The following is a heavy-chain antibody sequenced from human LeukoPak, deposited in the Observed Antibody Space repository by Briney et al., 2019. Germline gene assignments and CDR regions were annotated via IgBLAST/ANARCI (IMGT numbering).Heavy chain of an antibody. J-gene: IGHJ6*03. CDR2: IRYDGSNK. CDR3: ATFGFRGAGYMDV. D-gene: IGHD3-10*01. V-gene: IGHV3-30*02. CDR1: GFTFSSYG. Sequence: GGSLRLSCAASGFTFSSYGMHWVRQAPGKGLEWVAFIRYDGSNKYYADSVKGRFTISRDNSKNTLYLQMNSLRAEDTAVYYCATFGFRGAGYMDVWGKGTTVTISS.